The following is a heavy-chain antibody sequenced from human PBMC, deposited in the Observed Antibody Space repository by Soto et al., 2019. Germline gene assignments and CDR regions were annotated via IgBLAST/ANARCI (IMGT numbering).Heavy chain of an antibody. D-gene: IGHD2-15*01. Sequence: QVQLQESGPGLVKPSGTLSLTCAVSGGSISSDNWWIWVRQTPGKGLEYMGEIYHTGGTFYNPSLRSRVTLSLDKTNTQFSLRLASVTPAATAVYYCAKNTCYGGTCATAFPIWGQGTTVTVSP. V-gene: IGHV4-4*02. CDR1: GGSISSDNW. J-gene: IGHJ3*02. CDR2: IYHTGGT. CDR3: AKNTCYGGTCATAFPI.